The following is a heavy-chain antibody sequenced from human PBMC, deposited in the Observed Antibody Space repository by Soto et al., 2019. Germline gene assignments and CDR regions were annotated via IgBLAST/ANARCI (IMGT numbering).Heavy chain of an antibody. J-gene: IGHJ4*02. CDR3: ARDTAMALPDE. CDR2: INPYNGNT. Sequence: QVQLVQSGTEVKKPGASVKVSCKASGYTFTSYAISWVRQAPGQGLEWMGWINPYNGNTNYAQKLQGRVTMTTATSTSTAYMELRSLRSDDTAVYYCARDTAMALPDEWGQGTLVTVSS. V-gene: IGHV1-18*01. CDR1: GYTFTSYA. D-gene: IGHD5-18*01.